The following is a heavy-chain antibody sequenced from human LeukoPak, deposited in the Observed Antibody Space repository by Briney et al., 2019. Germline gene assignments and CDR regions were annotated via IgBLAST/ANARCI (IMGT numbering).Heavy chain of an antibody. CDR3: AREAISDAFDI. V-gene: IGHV1-46*01. CDR1: GYTFTSYY. CDR2: INPSGGST. J-gene: IGHJ3*02. Sequence: GASVKVSCEASGYTFTSYYMHWVRQAPGQGLEWMGIINPSGGSTSYAQKFQGRVTMTRDTSTSTVYMELSSLRSEDTAVYYCAREAISDAFDIWGQGTMVTVSS. D-gene: IGHD3-9*01.